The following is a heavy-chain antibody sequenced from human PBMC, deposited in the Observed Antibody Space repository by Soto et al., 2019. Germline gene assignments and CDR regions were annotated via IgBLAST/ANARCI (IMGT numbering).Heavy chain of an antibody. J-gene: IGHJ4*02. CDR3: ARDLAAAAY. Sequence: QVQLVQSGAEVKKPGASVKDSCKASGYILTNYYIHWVRQAPGQGLEWMAIINPLPTSGSTKYAQKLQGRVTVTRDTSTSTFYLELSSLRSDDTAVYYCARDLAAAAYWGQGTLVTVSS. D-gene: IGHD6-13*01. CDR1: GYILTNYY. V-gene: IGHV1-46*01. CDR2: INPLPTSGST.